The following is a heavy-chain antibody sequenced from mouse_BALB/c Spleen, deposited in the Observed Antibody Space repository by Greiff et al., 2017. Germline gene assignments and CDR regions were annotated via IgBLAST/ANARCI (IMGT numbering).Heavy chain of an antibody. CDR3: VRQHYDYDWFAY. Sequence: DAGGGLVQPKGSLKLSCAASGFTFNTYAMNWVRQAPGKGLEWVARIRSKSNNYATYYADSVKDRFTISRDDSQSMLYLQMNNLKTEDTAMYYCVRQHYDYDWFAYWGQGTLVTVSA. CDR1: GFTFNTYA. CDR2: IRSKSNNYAT. V-gene: IGHV10-1*02. J-gene: IGHJ3*01. D-gene: IGHD2-4*01.